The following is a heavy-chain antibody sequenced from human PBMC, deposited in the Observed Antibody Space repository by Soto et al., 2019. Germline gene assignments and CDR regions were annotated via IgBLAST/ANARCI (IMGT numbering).Heavy chain of an antibody. CDR1: GFTFGEYA. D-gene: IGHD6-13*01. Sequence: ALILSCTASGFTFGEYAMSWFRQAPGKGLEWVGFTRSKAYGGTTEYAASVKGRFTISRDDSKSIAYLQMNSLKTEDTAVYYCTRDALYSSSWYNWFDPWGQGTLVTVSS. CDR3: TRDALYSSSWYNWFDP. V-gene: IGHV3-49*03. CDR2: TRSKAYGGTT. J-gene: IGHJ5*02.